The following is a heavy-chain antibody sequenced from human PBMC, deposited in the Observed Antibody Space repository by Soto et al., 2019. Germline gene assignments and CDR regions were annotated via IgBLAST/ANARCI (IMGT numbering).Heavy chain of an antibody. CDR2: INHSENT. V-gene: IGHV4-34*01. J-gene: IGHJ3*02. D-gene: IGHD2-15*01. CDR3: ARGYCSSDSCHPPDAFDI. Sequence: QVQLKQWGAGLLKPSETLSLTCAVYGGSFSAYYWSWIRQSPGKGLEWLGEINHSENTNYNPSLKSRVTISVDTSKNQFSLKLRSVTAADTAVYYCARGYCSSDSCHPPDAFDIWGQGTTVTVSS. CDR1: GGSFSAYY.